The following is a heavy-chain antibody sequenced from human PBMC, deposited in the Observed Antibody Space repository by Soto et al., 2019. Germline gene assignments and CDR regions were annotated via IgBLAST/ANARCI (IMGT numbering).Heavy chain of an antibody. V-gene: IGHV3-74*01. CDR2: ISSDGTMT. Sequence: EVRLVESGGDLVHPGGSLRLSCVVSGFTFSDNWMYWVRQAPGKGLECVSRISSDGTMTSYANAVNGRFTISRDNAKSTLNQQMNSLGGKHTAVYYGAIFRPGYASWGQGTLVTVSP. D-gene: IGHD2-2*01. CDR3: AIFRPGYAS. J-gene: IGHJ5*02. CDR1: GFTFSDNW.